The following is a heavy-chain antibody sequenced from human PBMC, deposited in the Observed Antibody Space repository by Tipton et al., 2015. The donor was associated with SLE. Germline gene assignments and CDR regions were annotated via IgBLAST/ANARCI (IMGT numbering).Heavy chain of an antibody. CDR1: GGSISSGGYY. J-gene: IGHJ4*02. Sequence: LRLSCTVSGGSISSGGYYWSWIRQHPGKGLEWIGYIYYSGSTYYNPSLKSRVTTSVDTSKNQFSLKLSSVTAADTAVYYCARDPFGAYYGDYEGFWGQGTLVTVSS. CDR3: ARDPFGAYYGDYEGF. V-gene: IGHV4-31*03. CDR2: IYYSGST. D-gene: IGHD4-17*01.